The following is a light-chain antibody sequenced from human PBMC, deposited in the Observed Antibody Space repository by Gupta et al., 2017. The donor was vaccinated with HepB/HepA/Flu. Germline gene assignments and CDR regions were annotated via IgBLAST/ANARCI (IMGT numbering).Light chain of an antibody. J-gene: IGKJ4*01. CDR1: QSVDTY. Sequence: DIQMTQPPSSLSASVGDRVTITCRASQSVDTYLSWYQQKPGKAPNLLIYDASTLQSGVPARFSGSGSGTQFTLTINTLQPEDFATYFCQQGYNPPGITFGGGTKVEI. CDR2: DAS. V-gene: IGKV1-39*01. CDR3: QQGYNPPGIT.